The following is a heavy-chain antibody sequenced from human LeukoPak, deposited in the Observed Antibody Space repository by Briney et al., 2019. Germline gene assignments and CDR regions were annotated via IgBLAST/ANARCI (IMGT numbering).Heavy chain of an antibody. CDR3: ARAAAGRKTFDY. CDR2: IYYSGST. CDR1: GGSFSGYY. D-gene: IGHD6-13*01. V-gene: IGHV4-31*11. Sequence: PSETLSLTCAVYGGSFSGYYWSWIRQHPGKGLEWIGYIYYSGSTYYNPSLKSRVTIPVDTSKNQFSLKLSSVTAADTAVYYCARAAAGRKTFDYWGQGTLVTVSS. J-gene: IGHJ4*02.